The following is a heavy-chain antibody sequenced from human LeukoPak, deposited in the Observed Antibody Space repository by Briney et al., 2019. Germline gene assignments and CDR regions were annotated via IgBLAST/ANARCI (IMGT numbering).Heavy chain of an antibody. CDR3: AKDSSGSPAPNWFDP. CDR2: ISGSGGST. CDR1: GFTFSSYA. Sequence: PVGSLRLSSAASGFTFSSYAMSWVRQAPGKGLEWVSAISGSGGSTYYADSVKDRFTISRDNSKNTLYLQMNSLRAEDTAVYYCAKDSSGSPAPNWFDPWGQGTLVTVSS. D-gene: IGHD6-19*01. V-gene: IGHV3-23*01. J-gene: IGHJ5*02.